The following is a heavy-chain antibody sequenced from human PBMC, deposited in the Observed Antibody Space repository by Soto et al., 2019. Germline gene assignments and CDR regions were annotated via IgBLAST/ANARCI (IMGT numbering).Heavy chain of an antibody. CDR1: GFTVSSNY. D-gene: IGHD3-10*01. CDR3: ARDPKVSGVHS. CDR2: IYAGGTT. J-gene: IGHJ4*02. Sequence: EVQLVESGGGLIQPGGSLRLSCTASGFTVSSNYMSWVRQAPGMGLEWVSIIYAGGTTYHADSVKGRFTISRDISKNTLYLQMNSLRVEDTAVYHFARDPKVSGVHSWGQGTLVTVS. V-gene: IGHV3-53*01.